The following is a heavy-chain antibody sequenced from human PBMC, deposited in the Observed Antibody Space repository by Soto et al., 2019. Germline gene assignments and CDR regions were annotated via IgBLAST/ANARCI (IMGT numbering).Heavy chain of an antibody. CDR1: GYTFTRYG. Sequence: QVQLVQSGAEVKNPGASVKVSCKASGYTFTRYGIGWARQAPGQGLEWMGWINTNNGNTNYAPNVPGRVTLTTDTSASTAYMELRSLRSNDTAIYYCAMVDVYVTPSPQDVWGQGTTVIVSS. CDR3: AMVDVYVTPSPQDV. CDR2: INTNNGNT. D-gene: IGHD3-16*01. V-gene: IGHV1-18*01. J-gene: IGHJ6*02.